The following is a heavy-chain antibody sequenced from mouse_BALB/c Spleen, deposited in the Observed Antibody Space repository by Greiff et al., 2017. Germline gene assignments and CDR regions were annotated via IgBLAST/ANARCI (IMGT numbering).Heavy chain of an antibody. CDR1: GFTFSSFG. J-gene: IGHJ4*01. D-gene: IGHD2-1*01. Sequence: EVMLVESGGGLVQPGGSRKLSCAASGFTFSSFGMHWVRQAPEKGLEWVAYISSGSSTIYYADTVKGRFTISRDNPKNTLFLQMTSLRSEDTAMYYCARRYYGNYEDYYAMDYWGQGTSVTVSS. V-gene: IGHV5-17*02. CDR2: ISSGSSTI. CDR3: ARRYYGNYEDYYAMDY.